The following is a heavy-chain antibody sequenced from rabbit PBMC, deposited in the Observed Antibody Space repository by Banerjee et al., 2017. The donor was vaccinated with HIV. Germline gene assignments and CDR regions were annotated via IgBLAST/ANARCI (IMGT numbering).Heavy chain of an antibody. D-gene: IGHD1-1*01. CDR2: INTSSGNT. V-gene: IGHV1S40*01. CDR3: ARDFTGSRDFGL. CDR1: GFDFSSYH. Sequence: TPGGTLTLTCTASGFDFSSYHMGWVRQAPGKGLEWIACINTSSGNTYYASWAKGRFTISKTSSTTVTLQMTSLTAADTATYFCARDFTGSRDFGLWGQGTLVTDS. J-gene: IGHJ4*01.